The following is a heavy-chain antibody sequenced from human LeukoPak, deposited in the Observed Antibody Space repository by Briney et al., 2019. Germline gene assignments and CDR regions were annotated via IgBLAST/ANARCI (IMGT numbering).Heavy chain of an antibody. CDR3: AKSGSYQSSGAGAY. Sequence: RSLRLSCAASGFTFRSYAMTWVGQAPGKGMDWVSAVTGSGSSTYYADSVTGRFTISRDNCKNTIYLQMCSLRAEDTAIHYCAKSGSYQSSGAGAYWGQGGLVTVSS. J-gene: IGHJ4*02. V-gene: IGHV3-23*01. CDR2: VTGSGSST. D-gene: IGHD3-22*01. CDR1: GFTFRSYA.